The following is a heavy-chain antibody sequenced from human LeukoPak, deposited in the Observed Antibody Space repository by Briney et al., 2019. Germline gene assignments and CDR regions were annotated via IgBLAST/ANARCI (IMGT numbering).Heavy chain of an antibody. CDR3: ARLSPTTLYDSRGWFDP. D-gene: IGHD3-3*01. V-gene: IGHV3-30*03. CDR1: GFTFSSYG. Sequence: GRSLRLSCAASGFTFSSYGMHWVRQAPGKGLEWVAVISYDGSNKYYADSVKGRFTISRDNSKNTLYLQMNTLRAEDTAVYYCARLSPTTLYDSRGWFDPWGQGTLVTVSS. J-gene: IGHJ5*02. CDR2: ISYDGSNK.